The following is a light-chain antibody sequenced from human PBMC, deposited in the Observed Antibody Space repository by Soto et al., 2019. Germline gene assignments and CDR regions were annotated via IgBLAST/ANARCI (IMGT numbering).Light chain of an antibody. Sequence: EIVLTQSPAILSLSPGERGTLSCRASQRVSSYLAWYQQKPGQAPRLLIYDASNRATGIPVRFSGSGSGTDFTLTISSQEPEDFAVYYCQQRSDWPPYTFGQGTKLEIK. CDR2: DAS. CDR1: QRVSSY. J-gene: IGKJ2*01. V-gene: IGKV3-11*01. CDR3: QQRSDWPPYT.